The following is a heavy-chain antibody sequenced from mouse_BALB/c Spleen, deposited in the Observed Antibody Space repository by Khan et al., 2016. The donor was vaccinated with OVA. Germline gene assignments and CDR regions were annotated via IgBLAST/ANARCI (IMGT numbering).Heavy chain of an antibody. CDR2: ISYSGNT. Sequence: VQLQESGPGLVKPSQSLSLTCTVTGYSITSDYAWNWIRQFPGNKLEWMGFISYSGNTNYNPSLKSRISITRDTSRNQFFLQLSPVTTEDTATYYCERVYRGAFDYWGQGTTLTVSS. CDR1: GYSITSDYA. J-gene: IGHJ2*01. V-gene: IGHV3-2*02. CDR3: ERVYRGAFDY.